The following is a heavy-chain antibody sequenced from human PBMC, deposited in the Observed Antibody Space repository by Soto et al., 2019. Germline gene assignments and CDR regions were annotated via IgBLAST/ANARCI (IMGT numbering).Heavy chain of an antibody. CDR2: IYYSGSA. D-gene: IGHD1-7*01. V-gene: IGHV4-30-4*01. J-gene: IGHJ5*02. CDR3: ASEVTGTFCWFDP. CDR1: GGSISSGDYY. Sequence: QVQLQESGPGLVKPSQTLSLTCTVSGGSISSGDYYWSWIRQPPGKGLEWIGYIYYSGSAYYNPSLKSRVTISVDASKHRLSLKRRSVTAADAAVYYCASEVTGTFCWFDPWGQGTLVTVSS.